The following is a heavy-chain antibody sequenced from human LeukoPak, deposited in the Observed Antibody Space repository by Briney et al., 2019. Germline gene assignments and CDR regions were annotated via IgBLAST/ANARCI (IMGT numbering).Heavy chain of an antibody. D-gene: IGHD5-12*01. V-gene: IGHV4-59*01. J-gene: IGHJ5*02. CDR1: GGSISSYY. CDR3: ARATSGYHYDP. Sequence: PSETLSLTCTVSGGSISSYYWSWIRQPPGKGLEWIGYIYYSGSTNYNPSLKSRVTISVDTSKNQFSPKLSSVTAADTAVYYCARATSGYHYDPWGQGTLVTVSS. CDR2: IYYSGST.